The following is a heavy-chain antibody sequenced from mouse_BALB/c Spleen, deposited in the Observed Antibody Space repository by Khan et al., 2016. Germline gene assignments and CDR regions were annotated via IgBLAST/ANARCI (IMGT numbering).Heavy chain of an antibody. J-gene: IGHJ2*01. D-gene: IGHD1-1*01. CDR3: TRGVTTVVDYFDY. CDR1: GFTFSSYA. Sequence: EVELVESGGGLVKPGGSLKLSCAASGFTFSSYAMSWVRQTPEQRLEWVASISSGGNTFYPDSLKGRFTTSRDNARNILYLQMSSLRSEDTAMYYCTRGVTTVVDYFDYWGQGTTLTVSS. CDR2: ISSGGNT. V-gene: IGHV5-6-5*01.